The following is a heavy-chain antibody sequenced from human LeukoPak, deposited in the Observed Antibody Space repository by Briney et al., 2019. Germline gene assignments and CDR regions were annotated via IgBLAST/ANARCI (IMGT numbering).Heavy chain of an antibody. CDR2: IRYEGSNK. V-gene: IGHV3-30*02. CDR1: GFTFSRYE. CDR3: AKDWNYDYVWGSYRYYYYYYMDV. D-gene: IGHD3-16*02. J-gene: IGHJ6*03. Sequence: LGGSLRLSCAASGFTFSRYEMNWVREAPGKGLEWVAFIRYEGSNKYYADSVKGRFTIPRDNSKNTLYLQMNSLRAEETAVYYCAKDWNYDYVWGSYRYYYYYYMDVWGKGTTVTISS.